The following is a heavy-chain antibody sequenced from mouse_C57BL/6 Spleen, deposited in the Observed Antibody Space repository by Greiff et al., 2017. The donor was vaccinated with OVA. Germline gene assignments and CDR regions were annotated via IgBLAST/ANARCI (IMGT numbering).Heavy chain of an antibody. V-gene: IGHV14-1*01. J-gene: IGHJ3*01. CDR2: IDPEDGDT. D-gene: IGHD1-1*01. Sequence: VQLKESGAELVRPGASVKLSCTASGFNIKDYYMHWVKQRPEQGLEWIGRIDPEDGDTEYAPKFQGKATMTADTSSNTAYLTLSSLTSEDTAVYYCTSPLYYYGSSTWFAYWGQGTLVTVSA. CDR1: GFNIKDYY. CDR3: TSPLYYYGSSTWFAY.